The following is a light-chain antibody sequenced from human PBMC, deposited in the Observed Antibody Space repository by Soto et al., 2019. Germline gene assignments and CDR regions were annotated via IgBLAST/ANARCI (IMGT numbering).Light chain of an antibody. J-gene: IGKJ5*01. Sequence: EILLTQSPGTLSLSPGDGATLSCRASQSVSSGYLAWYQQKPGQAPRLLMYGASRRATGIPERFSGSGSGTEFTLTISSLQSEDFEVYYCQQYNDWPITFGQGTRLENK. CDR3: QQYNDWPIT. V-gene: IGKV3-20*01. CDR1: QSVSSGY. CDR2: GAS.